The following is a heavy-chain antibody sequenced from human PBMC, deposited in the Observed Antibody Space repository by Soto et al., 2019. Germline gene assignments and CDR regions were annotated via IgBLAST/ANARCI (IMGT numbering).Heavy chain of an antibody. D-gene: IGHD3-10*01. Sequence: SETLSLTCTVSGGSFKSGSYSWSWIRQPPGKGLEWIGYVYHTGRTSYNPSLKSRVSISMDTSKNQFSLNLDSVTAADTAVYYCARGGYLVGELDPYYYYYYGMDVWGQGTTVTVSS. CDR3: ARGGYLVGELDPYYYYYYGMDV. CDR2: VYHTGRT. J-gene: IGHJ6*02. CDR1: GGSFKSGSYS. V-gene: IGHV4-61*01.